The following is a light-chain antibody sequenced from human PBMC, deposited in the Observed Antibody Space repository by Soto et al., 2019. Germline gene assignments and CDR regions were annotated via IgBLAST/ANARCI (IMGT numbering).Light chain of an antibody. CDR1: QTISSDS. CDR2: GTS. J-gene: IGKJ1*01. Sequence: EIVLTQSPGTLSVSPGERATLSCRASQTISSDSLAWYHQKPGQAPSLLIYGTSSRATGIPDRFSGSGSGTDFTLTISRLEPEDSAIYYCQQYRSGTFGQGTKVEIK. CDR3: QQYRSGT. V-gene: IGKV3-20*01.